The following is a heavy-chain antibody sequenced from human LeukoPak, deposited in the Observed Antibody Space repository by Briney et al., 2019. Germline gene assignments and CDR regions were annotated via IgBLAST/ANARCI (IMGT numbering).Heavy chain of an antibody. CDR3: ANPNLRRAAFRHDAFDI. V-gene: IGHV3-30*18. Sequence: PGGSLRLSCAASGFTFSSYGMHWVRQAPGKGLEWVAVISYDGSNKYYADSVKGRFTISRDNSKNTLYLQMNSLRAEDTAVYYCANPNLRRAAFRHDAFDIWGQGTMVTVSS. CDR2: ISYDGSNK. D-gene: IGHD5-12*01. CDR1: GFTFSSYG. J-gene: IGHJ3*02.